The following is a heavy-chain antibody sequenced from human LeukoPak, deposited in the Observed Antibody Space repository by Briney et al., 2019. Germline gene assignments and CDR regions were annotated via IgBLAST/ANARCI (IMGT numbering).Heavy chain of an antibody. V-gene: IGHV3-7*04. CDR3: TTENWYVFEN. CDR1: GFPFR. CDR2: ITLDGSDS. Sequence: GWSLRLSCAASGFPFRMAWVRQAPGKGLEWVATITLDGSDSYYVDSVKGRFTVSRDNAKNSLYLQMNSLRAEDTAVFYCTTENWYVFENWGQGSLVTVSS. J-gene: IGHJ4*02. D-gene: IGHD1-1*01.